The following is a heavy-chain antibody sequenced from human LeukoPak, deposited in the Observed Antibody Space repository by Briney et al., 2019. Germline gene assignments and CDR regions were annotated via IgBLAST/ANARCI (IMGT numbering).Heavy chain of an antibody. V-gene: IGHV3-7*01. D-gene: IGHD3-16*01. CDR2: IKEDGSER. CDR1: GFIFGTFW. CDR3: ARGGRTGALDF. Sequence: PGGSLRLSCATSGFIFGTFWMTWVRQAPGGALEWVANIKEDGSERFYVDSVEGRFTISRDNVKHSLDLHMNTLRVEDTAIYYCARGGRTGALDFWGQGVMVTVSS. J-gene: IGHJ3*01.